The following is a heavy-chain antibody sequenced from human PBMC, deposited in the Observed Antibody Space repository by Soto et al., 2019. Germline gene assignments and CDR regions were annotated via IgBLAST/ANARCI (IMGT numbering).Heavy chain of an antibody. V-gene: IGHV3-48*03. CDR1: GFTLSSYE. CDR3: ARERPSSDIRSGYSFGMDG. D-gene: IGHD3-3*01. J-gene: IGHJ6*02. CDR2: ISSGGQTI. Sequence: DVRLVESGGGLVQPGGSLRLSCAASGFTLSSYEMNWVRQAAGKGLEWVSCISSGGQTIYYADSVKGRFTISRDNAKNSLYLQMNSLAGEDAAVYYCARERPSSDIRSGYSFGMDGWGQVATVTVAS.